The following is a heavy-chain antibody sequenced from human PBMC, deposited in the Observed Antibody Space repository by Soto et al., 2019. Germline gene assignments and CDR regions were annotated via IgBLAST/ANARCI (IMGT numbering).Heavy chain of an antibody. V-gene: IGHV4-39*01. D-gene: IGHD2-2*01. Sequence: SETLSLTCTVSGGSISSSSYYWGWIRQPPGKGLEWIGSIYYSGSTYYNPSLKSRVTISVDTSKNQLSLKLSSVTAADTAVYYCARQSCSSTSCYSWVSWFDPWGQGTLVTVSS. CDR1: GGSISSSSYY. J-gene: IGHJ5*02. CDR2: IYYSGST. CDR3: ARQSCSSTSCYSWVSWFDP.